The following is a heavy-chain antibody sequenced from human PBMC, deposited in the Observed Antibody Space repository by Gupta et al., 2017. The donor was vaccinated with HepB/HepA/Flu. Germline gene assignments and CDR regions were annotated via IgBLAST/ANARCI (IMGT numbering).Heavy chain of an antibody. CDR2: IFSNDEK. J-gene: IGHJ6*03. D-gene: IGHD6-19*01. CDR3: ARIREGQWLVNYYYYMDV. CDR1: GFSLSNARLG. Sequence: QVTLKESGPVLVKPTETLTLTCTVSGFSLSNARLGVSWIRQPPGKALEWLAHIFSNDEKSYSTSLKSRLTISKDTSKSQVVLTMTNMDPVDTATYYCARIREGQWLVNYYYYMDVWGKGTTVTVSS. V-gene: IGHV2-26*01.